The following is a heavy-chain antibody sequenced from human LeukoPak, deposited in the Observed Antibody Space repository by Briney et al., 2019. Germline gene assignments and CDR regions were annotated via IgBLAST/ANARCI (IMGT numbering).Heavy chain of an antibody. Sequence: GGSLRLSCAASGFTFSSYAMSWVRHAPGKGLEWVSAIGGSGDNTYYADSVKGRFTISRDNSKNTLYVQMNSLRAEDTALYYCVKGFCGSASCQGRWFDPWGQGTLVTVSS. CDR3: VKGFCGSASCQGRWFDP. J-gene: IGHJ5*02. D-gene: IGHD2-2*01. CDR1: GFTFSSYA. CDR2: IGGSGDNT. V-gene: IGHV3-23*01.